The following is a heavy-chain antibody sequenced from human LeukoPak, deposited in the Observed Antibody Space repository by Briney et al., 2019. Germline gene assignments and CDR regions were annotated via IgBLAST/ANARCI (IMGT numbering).Heavy chain of an antibody. V-gene: IGHV4-39*07. CDR3: ARDRSVGVLPAPPFDF. D-gene: IGHD6-6*01. CDR1: GGSISSSSYY. CDR2: IYYSGST. Sequence: SETLSLTCTVSGGSISSSSYYWGWIRQPPGKGLEWIGSIYYSGSTYYNPSLKSRVTISVDTSKNQFSLTLTSVTAADTAVYYCARDRSVGVLPAPPFDFWGQGTLVTVSS. J-gene: IGHJ4*02.